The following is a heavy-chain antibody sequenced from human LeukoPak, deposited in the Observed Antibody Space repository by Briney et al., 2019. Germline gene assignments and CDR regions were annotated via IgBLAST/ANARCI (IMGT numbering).Heavy chain of an antibody. J-gene: IGHJ3*02. Sequence: SVKVSCKASGGTFSSYAISWVRQAPGQGLEWMGGIIPIFGTANYAQKFQGRVTITADESTSTAYMELSSLRSEDTAVYYCFFDDCGDYVRDAFDIWGQGTMVTVSS. CDR2: IIPIFGTA. D-gene: IGHD4-17*01. V-gene: IGHV1-69*13. CDR1: GGTFSSYA. CDR3: FFDDCGDYVRDAFDI.